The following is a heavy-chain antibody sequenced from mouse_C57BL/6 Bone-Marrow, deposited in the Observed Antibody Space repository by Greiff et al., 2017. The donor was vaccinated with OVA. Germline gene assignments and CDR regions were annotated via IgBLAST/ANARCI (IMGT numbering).Heavy chain of an antibody. CDR2: INPSNGGT. J-gene: IGHJ2*01. CDR3: ARPFIPSLEDY. CDR1: GYTFTSYW. D-gene: IGHD6-5*01. Sequence: QVHVKQPGTELVKPGASVKLSCKASGYTFTSYWMHWVKQRPGQGLEWIGNINPSNGGTNYNEKFKSKATLTVDKSSSTAYMQLSSLTSEDSAVYYCARPFIPSLEDYWGQGITLTVSS. V-gene: IGHV1-53*01.